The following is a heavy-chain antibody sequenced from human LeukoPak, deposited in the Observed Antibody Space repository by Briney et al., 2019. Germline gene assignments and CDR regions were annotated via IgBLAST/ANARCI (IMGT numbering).Heavy chain of an antibody. CDR2: ISGSGGST. V-gene: IGHV3-23*01. Sequence: PGGSLRLSCAASGFTFSSYAMSWVRQAPGKGLEWVSAISGSGGSTYYADSVKGRFTISRDNSKNTLYLQMNSLRADDTAVYYCAREPTYSSSWYTSCDYWGQGTLVTVSS. D-gene: IGHD6-13*01. J-gene: IGHJ4*02. CDR3: AREPTYSSSWYTSCDY. CDR1: GFTFSSYA.